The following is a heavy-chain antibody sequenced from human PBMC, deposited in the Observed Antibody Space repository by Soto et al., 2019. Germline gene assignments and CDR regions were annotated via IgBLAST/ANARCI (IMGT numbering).Heavy chain of an antibody. D-gene: IGHD6-13*01. CDR3: ARDQRQHLSYCGMDV. CDR2: ISSSSSYI. V-gene: IGHV3-21*01. Sequence: EVQLVESGGGLVKPGGSLRLSCAASGFTFSSYSMNWVRQAPGKGLEWVSSISSSSSYIYYADSVKGRFTISRDNAKNSLHLQRISLRAEDTAVYYCARDQRQHLSYCGMDVWGQGTTVPVSS. CDR1: GFTFSSYS. J-gene: IGHJ6*02.